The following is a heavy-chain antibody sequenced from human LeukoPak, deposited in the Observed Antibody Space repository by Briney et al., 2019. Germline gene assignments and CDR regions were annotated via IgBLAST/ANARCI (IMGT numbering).Heavy chain of an antibody. CDR2: ISYDGSNK. CDR1: GFTFSSYA. J-gene: IGHJ4*02. V-gene: IGHV3-30*04. CDR3: ARDHPWVSRGPGDY. D-gene: IGHD3-10*01. Sequence: HPGGSLRLSCAASGFTFSSYAMYWVRQAPGKGLEWVAVISYDGSNKYYADSVKGRFTISRDNAKNSLYLQMNSLRAEDTAVYYCARDHPWVSRGPGDYWGQGTLVTVSS.